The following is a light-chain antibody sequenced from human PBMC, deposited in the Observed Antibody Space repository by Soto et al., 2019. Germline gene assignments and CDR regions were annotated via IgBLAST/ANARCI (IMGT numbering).Light chain of an antibody. J-gene: IGKJ3*01. CDR3: QQYSSSPRFP. Sequence: EIVLTQSPGTLSLSPGERATLSCRANQSVSSSYLAWYQQKPGQAPRLLIYGASSRATGIPDRFSGSGSGTDFILTISRLEPEDFAVYYCQQYSSSPRFPFGPGTKVDIK. CDR2: GAS. CDR1: QSVSSSY. V-gene: IGKV3-20*01.